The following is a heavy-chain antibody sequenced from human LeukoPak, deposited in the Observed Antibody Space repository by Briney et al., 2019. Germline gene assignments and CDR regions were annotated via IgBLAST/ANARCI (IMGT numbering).Heavy chain of an antibody. J-gene: IGHJ4*02. Sequence: ASVKVSCKASGYTFTGYYMLLVRQAPGQGLEWMGWINPNSGGTNYAQKFQGRVTMTRDTSISTAYMELSRLRSDDTAVYYCASEAVSYSSGWYDDYWGQGTLVTVSS. CDR2: INPNSGGT. D-gene: IGHD6-19*01. V-gene: IGHV1-2*02. CDR3: ASEAVSYSSGWYDDY. CDR1: GYTFTGYY.